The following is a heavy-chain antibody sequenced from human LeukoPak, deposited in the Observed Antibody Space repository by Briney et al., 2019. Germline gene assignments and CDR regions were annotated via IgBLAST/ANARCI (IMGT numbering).Heavy chain of an antibody. CDR2: IDPNSGGT. Sequence: ASVKVSCKASGGTFSSYAISWVRQAPGQGLEWMGWIDPNSGGTNYAQKFQGRVTMTRDTSISTAYMELSRLRSDDTAVYYCARDGGCSRTSCPYNWFDPWGQGTLVTVSS. D-gene: IGHD2-2*01. CDR1: GGTFSSYA. CDR3: ARDGGCSRTSCPYNWFDP. V-gene: IGHV1-2*02. J-gene: IGHJ5*02.